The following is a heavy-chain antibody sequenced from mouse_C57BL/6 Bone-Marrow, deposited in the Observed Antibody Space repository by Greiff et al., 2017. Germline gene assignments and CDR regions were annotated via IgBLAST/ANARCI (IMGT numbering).Heavy chain of an antibody. CDR2: IWGGGST. CDR3: AKGYDYVPFAY. V-gene: IGHV2-9*01. D-gene: IGHD2-4*01. J-gene: IGHJ3*01. Sequence: VQLQQSGPGLVAPSQSLSITCTVSGFSLTRSGVDWVRQPPGKGLEWLGVIWGGGSTNYTSALMSRLSISKDNSKSQVCLKMNSRQTDDTAMYYCAKGYDYVPFAYWGQGTLVTGSA. CDR1: GFSLTRSG.